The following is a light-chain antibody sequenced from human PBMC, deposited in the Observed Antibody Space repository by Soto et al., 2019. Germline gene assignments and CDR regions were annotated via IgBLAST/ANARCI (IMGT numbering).Light chain of an antibody. Sequence: EIVLTQSPATLSLSPGEKATLSCRASQSVSNYLAWYQQKPGQAPGLLIYDASSRATGIPARFSGSGSGTDFTLTISSLEPEDFAVYYCQHRSDWPKITFGQGTRLEIK. V-gene: IGKV3-11*01. CDR2: DAS. CDR3: QHRSDWPKIT. J-gene: IGKJ5*01. CDR1: QSVSNY.